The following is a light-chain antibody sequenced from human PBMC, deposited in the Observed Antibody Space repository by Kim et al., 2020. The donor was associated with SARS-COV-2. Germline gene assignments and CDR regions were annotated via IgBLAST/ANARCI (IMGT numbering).Light chain of an antibody. J-gene: IGKJ2*01. V-gene: IGKV3-15*01. CDR2: GAS. CDR1: QSVSSN. Sequence: EIVMTQSPVTLSVSPGERATLSCRASQSVSSNVAWYQQKPGQTPRLLIYGASTRATGIPARFSGSGSGTEFTLTISSLQSEDFALYYCQQYNNWPYTFGQGTKLEI. CDR3: QQYNNWPYT.